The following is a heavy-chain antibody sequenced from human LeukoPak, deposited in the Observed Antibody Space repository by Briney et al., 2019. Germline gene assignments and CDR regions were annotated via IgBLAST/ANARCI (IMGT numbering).Heavy chain of an antibody. CDR1: GHTFTSYG. CDR2: ISAYNGNT. J-gene: IGHJ4*02. Sequence: ASVKVSCKASGHTFTSYGISWVRQAPGQGLEWMGWISAYNGNTNYAQKLQGRVTMTTDTSTSTAYMELGSLRSDDTAVYYCARSVPGDTADYWGQGTLVTVSS. D-gene: IGHD3-16*01. CDR3: ARSVPGDTADY. V-gene: IGHV1-18*01.